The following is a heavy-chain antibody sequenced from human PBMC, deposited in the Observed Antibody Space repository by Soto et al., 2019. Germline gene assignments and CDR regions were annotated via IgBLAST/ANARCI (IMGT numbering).Heavy chain of an antibody. CDR2: IYHSGST. V-gene: IGHV4-4*02. D-gene: IGHD3-10*01. CDR3: ARALYYSGSSFDF. CDR1: GGSISSSNW. J-gene: IGHJ4*02. Sequence: PSETLSLTCAVSGGSISSSNWWIWVRQPPGKGLEWIGEIYHSGSTNYNPSLKSRVTLSKDTSKDQLALTVTNVDPSDTGTYYYARALYYSGSSFDFWGPGTLVTVSS.